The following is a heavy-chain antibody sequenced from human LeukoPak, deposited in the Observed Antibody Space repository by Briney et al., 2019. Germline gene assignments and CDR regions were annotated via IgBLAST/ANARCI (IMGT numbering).Heavy chain of an antibody. CDR3: ARGVLLDYYYMDV. V-gene: IGHV4-34*01. Sequence: SETLSLTCAVYGGSFSGYYWSWIRQPPGKGLEWIGEINHSGSTNYNPSLKSRVTISVDTSKNQFSLKLSSVTAADTAVYYCARGVLLDYYYMDVWGKGTTVTISS. CDR1: GGSFSGYY. CDR2: INHSGST. J-gene: IGHJ6*03. D-gene: IGHD1-26*01.